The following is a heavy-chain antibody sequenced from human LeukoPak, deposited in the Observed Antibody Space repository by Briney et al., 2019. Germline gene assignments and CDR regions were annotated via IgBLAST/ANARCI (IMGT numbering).Heavy chain of an antibody. V-gene: IGHV3-30*03. J-gene: IGHJ4*02. CDR2: ISCDGSNK. CDR3: ARPHYGDYDYFDY. CDR1: GFTFSSYG. D-gene: IGHD4-17*01. Sequence: PGGSLRLSCAASGFTFSSYGMHWVRQAPGKGLEWVAVISCDGSNKYYADSVKGRFTISRDNSKNTLYLQMNSLRAEDTAVYYCARPHYGDYDYFDYWGQGTLVTVSS.